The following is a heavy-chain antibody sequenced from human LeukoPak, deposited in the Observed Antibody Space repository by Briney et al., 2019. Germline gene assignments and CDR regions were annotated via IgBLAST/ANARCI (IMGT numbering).Heavy chain of an antibody. J-gene: IGHJ6*04. CDR1: GYTFSMYA. CDR2: INGGNGDT. V-gene: IGHV1-3*01. CDR3: ARTPGPMVRGLKSFYYGMDV. D-gene: IGHD3-10*01. Sequence: ASVKVSCKTSGYTFSMYAIHWVRQAPGQRLEWMGWINGGNGDTKYSQRFQGRVTITRDTAATTAHMDLSSLRSDDTAVYYCARTPGPMVRGLKSFYYGMDVWGKGTTVTVSS.